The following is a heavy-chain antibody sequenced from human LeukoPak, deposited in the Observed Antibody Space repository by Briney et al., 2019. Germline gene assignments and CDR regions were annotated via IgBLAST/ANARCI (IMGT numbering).Heavy chain of an antibody. V-gene: IGHV3-7*05. D-gene: IGHD5-12*01. Sequence: GGSLRLSCADSRFLSCTAWMAWVSHAPGRGLERLANINQDGSAKTCVDSVKGRFTISRDNAKNSLYLQMDSLRAEDTAMYYCARDSGYNAFDYWGQGTLVTVSS. CDR1: RFLSCTAW. J-gene: IGHJ4*02. CDR3: ARDSGYNAFDY. CDR2: INQDGSAK.